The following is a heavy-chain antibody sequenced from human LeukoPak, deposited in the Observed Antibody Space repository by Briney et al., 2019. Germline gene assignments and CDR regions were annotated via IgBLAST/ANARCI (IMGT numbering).Heavy chain of an antibody. CDR3: ARDFPQPSSGWFENPGAAFDI. Sequence: PGGSLRLSCAASGFTFSNYGMHWVRQAPGKGLEWVAVIWYDGSNKYYADSVKGRFTISRDKSNNTVHLQMNSLRAEDTAVYYCARDFPQPSSGWFENPGAAFDIWSQGTMVTVSS. CDR1: GFTFSNYG. J-gene: IGHJ3*02. D-gene: IGHD6-19*01. V-gene: IGHV3-33*01. CDR2: IWYDGSNK.